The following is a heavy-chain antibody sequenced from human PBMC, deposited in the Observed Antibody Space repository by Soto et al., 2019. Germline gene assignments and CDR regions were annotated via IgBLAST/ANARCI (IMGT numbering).Heavy chain of an antibody. CDR1: GFSLSTFXXX. CDR3: XXXXXXXXXXX. Sequence: QITLKESGPTLVKPTQTLTLTCTFSGFSLSTFXXXXXXXXXXXXKALEWLALIYWNDDKRYSPSLNSRLTIAKDTSXXLVVXXXXXXXXXXXXXXXXXXXXXXXXXXXWGQGTLVTVSS. V-gene: IGHV2-5*01. J-gene: IGHJ4*02. CDR2: IYWNDDK.